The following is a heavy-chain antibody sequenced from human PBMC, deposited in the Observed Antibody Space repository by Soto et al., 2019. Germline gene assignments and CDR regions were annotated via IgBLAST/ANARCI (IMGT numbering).Heavy chain of an antibody. CDR3: SKDRGDTSGYPIFGF. J-gene: IGHJ4*02. CDR2: IRDGGGDT. D-gene: IGHD3-22*01. V-gene: IGHV3-23*01. CDR1: WFNISSPG. Sequence: LRDPNTAAWFNISSPGINCIRKETGKGLEWVSMIRDGGGDTYYAESVKGRFTISRDSSKNTLYLQMNSLRAEDTALYYFSKDRGDTSGYPIFGFCGLGTLGSVSS.